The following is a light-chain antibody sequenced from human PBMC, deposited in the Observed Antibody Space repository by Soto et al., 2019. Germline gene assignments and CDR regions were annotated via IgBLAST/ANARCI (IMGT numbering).Light chain of an antibody. J-gene: IGLJ2*01. Sequence: QSVLTQPASVSGSPGQSIAISCTGTSSDVGAYNYVSWYRQLPGKAPKLMIYDVSNRPSGFSDRFSGSKSGNTASLTISGLQAEDEADYYCCSYTTGSTVVFGVGTKLTVL. V-gene: IGLV2-14*01. CDR1: SSDVGAYNY. CDR3: CSYTTGSTVV. CDR2: DVS.